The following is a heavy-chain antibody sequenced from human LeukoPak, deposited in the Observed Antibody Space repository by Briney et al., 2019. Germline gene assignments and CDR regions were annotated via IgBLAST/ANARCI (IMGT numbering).Heavy chain of an antibody. V-gene: IGHV1-18*04. CDR1: GYTSTSYY. CDR2: TSGYNAKT. CDR3: ARVRDYYASSDYSDY. D-gene: IGHD3-22*01. Sequence: GASVKVSCKTSGYTSTSYYVSWVRQAPGQGLEWMGWTSGYNAKTKYVQKFQGRITMTIDTSTTTAYMELRSLTSDDTAVYYCARVRDYYASSDYSDYWGQGTLVTVSS. J-gene: IGHJ4*02.